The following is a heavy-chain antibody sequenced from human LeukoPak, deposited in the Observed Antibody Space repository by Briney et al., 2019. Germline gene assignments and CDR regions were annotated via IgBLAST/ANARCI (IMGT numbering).Heavy chain of an antibody. J-gene: IGHJ4*02. CDR2: INPNSGGT. CDR3: ACGQWLGEPVDY. D-gene: IGHD6-19*01. Sequence: ASVKVSCKASGYTFTRYYMHWVRQAPGQGLEWMGRINPNSGGTHYAQKIQGRVTITRDTSISTPYAELSRLRSVATAVYFCACGQWLGEPVDYGGQGTLVTVS. V-gene: IGHV1-2*06. CDR1: GYTFTRYY.